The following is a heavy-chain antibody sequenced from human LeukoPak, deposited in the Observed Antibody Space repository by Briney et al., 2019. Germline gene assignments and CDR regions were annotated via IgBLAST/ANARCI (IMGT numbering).Heavy chain of an antibody. Sequence: GGSLRLSCAASGFTVSSNYMSWVRQAPGKGLEWVSVIFSSGSTYYAGSVKGRFTISRDNSKNTLYLQMNSLRAEDTAVYYCARRAGGYSHPYDYWGQGTLVTVSS. V-gene: IGHV3-53*01. CDR3: ARRAGGYSHPYDY. CDR1: GFTVSSNY. J-gene: IGHJ4*02. CDR2: IFSSGST. D-gene: IGHD4-23*01.